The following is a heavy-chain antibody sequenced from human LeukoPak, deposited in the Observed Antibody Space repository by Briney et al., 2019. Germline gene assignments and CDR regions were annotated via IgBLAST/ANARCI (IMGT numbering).Heavy chain of an antibody. CDR2: MNPNSGNT. D-gene: IGHD5-24*01. V-gene: IGHV1-8*01. CDR3: ARRGRRDGYNLGY. Sequence: GASVKVSCKASGYTFTSYDINWVRQATGQGLEWMGWMNPNSGNTGYAQKFQGRVTMTRNTSISTAYMELSSLRSEDTAAYYCARRGRRDGYNLGYWGQGTLVTVSS. CDR1: GYTFTSYD. J-gene: IGHJ4*02.